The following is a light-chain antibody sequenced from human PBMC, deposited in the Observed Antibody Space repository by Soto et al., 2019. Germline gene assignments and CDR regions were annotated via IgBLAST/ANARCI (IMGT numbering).Light chain of an antibody. J-gene: IGLJ2*01. CDR3: TSYAGASTLL. CDR1: SSDIGDYNW. Sequence: QSVLTQPPSASGSPGQSVTLSCTGTSSDIGDYNWVSWYQHHPGKAPKLVIFEVSKRPSGVPDRFSGSKSGNTASLTVSGLQAEDEADYYCTSYAGASTLLFGGGTKVTVL. V-gene: IGLV2-8*01. CDR2: EVS.